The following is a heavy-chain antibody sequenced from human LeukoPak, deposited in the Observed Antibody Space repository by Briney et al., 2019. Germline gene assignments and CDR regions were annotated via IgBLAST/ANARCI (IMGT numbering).Heavy chain of an antibody. V-gene: IGHV3-66*01. Sequence: GGSLRLSCAASGFTVSSNHMSWVRQAPGQGLEWVSVIYIGGTIHYADSVKGRFTISRDNSKNTLYLQMNSLRAEDTAVYYCARDPRTGSYYDYWGQGTLVTVSS. CDR3: ARDPRTGSYYDY. J-gene: IGHJ4*02. CDR2: IYIGGTI. CDR1: GFTVSSNH. D-gene: IGHD2-8*02.